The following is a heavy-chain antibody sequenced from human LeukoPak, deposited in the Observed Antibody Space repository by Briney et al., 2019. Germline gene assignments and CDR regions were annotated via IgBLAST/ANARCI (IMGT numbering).Heavy chain of an antibody. J-gene: IGHJ4*02. D-gene: IGHD5-18*01. CDR1: SGSISNSNFF. Sequence: SETLSLTCTASSGSISNSNFFWGWIRQPPGKGLEWIGSIFYSGSTDYNPSLKSRVTISVDTSKNQFSLKLSSVTAADTAVYYCARDRGYSYGPADYWGQGTLVTVSS. CDR3: ARDRGYSYGPADY. CDR2: IFYSGST. V-gene: IGHV4-39*07.